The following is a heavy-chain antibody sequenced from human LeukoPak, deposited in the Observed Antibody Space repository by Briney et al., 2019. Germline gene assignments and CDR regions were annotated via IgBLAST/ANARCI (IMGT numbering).Heavy chain of an antibody. CDR3: AREADIAVADDSWDY. J-gene: IGHJ4*02. CDR2: INTNTGNP. D-gene: IGHD6-19*01. CDR1: GYTFTIYA. V-gene: IGHV7-4-1*02. Sequence: ASVNVSCKASGYTFTIYAMNWVRQAPGQGLEWMGWINTNTGNPTYAQGFTGRFVFSLDTSVSTAYLQISSLKAEDTAVYYCAREADIAVADDSWDYWGQGTLVTVSS.